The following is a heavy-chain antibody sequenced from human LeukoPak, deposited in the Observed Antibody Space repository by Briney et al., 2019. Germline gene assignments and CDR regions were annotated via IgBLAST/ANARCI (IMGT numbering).Heavy chain of an antibody. J-gene: IGHJ4*02. D-gene: IGHD3-22*01. Sequence: SETLSLTCTVSGGSISNYYWNWIRQPPGQGLEWVGSVYHSGSIYYNPSLKSRVIMSVDTSKNQFSLKLSSLTAADTAIYYCAREIYYDSSAYDYWGQGTLVTVSS. CDR2: VYHSGSI. CDR3: AREIYYDSSAYDY. V-gene: IGHV4-59*04. CDR1: GGSISNYY.